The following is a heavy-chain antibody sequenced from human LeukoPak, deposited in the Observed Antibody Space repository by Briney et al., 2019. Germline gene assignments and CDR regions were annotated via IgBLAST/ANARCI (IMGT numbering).Heavy chain of an antibody. J-gene: IGHJ3*02. CDR1: GGSISSSN. Sequence: PSETLSLTCAVSGGSISSSNWWSWVRQAPGKGLEWVSSISSSSSYIYYADSVKGRFTISRDNAKNSLYLQMNSLRAEDTAVYYCARDKQEWEWNDAFDIWGQGTMVTVSS. V-gene: IGHV3-21*01. D-gene: IGHD1-26*01. CDR2: ISSSSSYI. CDR3: ARDKQEWEWNDAFDI.